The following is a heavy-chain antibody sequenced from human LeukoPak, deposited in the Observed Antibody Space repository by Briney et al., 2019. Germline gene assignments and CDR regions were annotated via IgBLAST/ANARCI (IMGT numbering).Heavy chain of an antibody. CDR2: ITSDSSTI. CDR1: GFTFSSYS. V-gene: IGHV3-48*01. J-gene: IGHJ4*02. CDR3: ATAKNDY. Sequence: GGSLRLSCAASGFTFSSYSMNWVRQAPGKGLEWVSYITSDSSTIYYADSVEGRFTISRVNAENSLYLQMDSLRAEDTAVYYCATAKNDYWGQGTLVTVSS.